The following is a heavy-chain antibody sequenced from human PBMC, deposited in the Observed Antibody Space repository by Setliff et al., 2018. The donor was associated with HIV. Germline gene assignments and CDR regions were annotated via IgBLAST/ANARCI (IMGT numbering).Heavy chain of an antibody. CDR3: AGGLAYCGGVSGY. CDR2: ISGSGGST. Sequence: PGGSLRLSCAASGFTFNNYAMSWVRQAPGKGLEWVSTISGSGGSTYFADSVKGRFTISRDNAKNALYLQMNSLRVEDTAVYYCAGGLAYCGGVSGYWGQGTLVTVSS. J-gene: IGHJ4*02. D-gene: IGHD2-21*01. V-gene: IGHV3-23*01. CDR1: GFTFNNYA.